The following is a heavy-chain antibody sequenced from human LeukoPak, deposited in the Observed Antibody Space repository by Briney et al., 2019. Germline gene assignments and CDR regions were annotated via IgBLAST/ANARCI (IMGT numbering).Heavy chain of an antibody. CDR1: GGSISSSSYY. J-gene: IGHJ4*02. CDR2: IYYSGST. CDR3: ARDRGDYRYYFDY. V-gene: IGHV4-39*07. Sequence: SETLSLTCTVSGGSISSSSYYWGWIRQPPGKGLEWIGSIYYSGSTYYNPSLKSRVTISVDTSKNQFSLKLSSVTAADTAVYYCARDRGDYRYYFDYWGQGTLVTVSS. D-gene: IGHD4-17*01.